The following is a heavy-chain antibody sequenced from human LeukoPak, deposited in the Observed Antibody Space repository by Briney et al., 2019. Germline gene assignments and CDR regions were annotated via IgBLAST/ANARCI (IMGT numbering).Heavy chain of an antibody. J-gene: IGHJ5*02. V-gene: IGHV4-34*01. Sequence: SETLSLTCAVYGGSFSGYYWSWIRQPPGKGLEWLGEINHSGSTNYNPSLKSRVTTSVDTSKNQFSLKLSSVTAADTAVYYCARWVKRWLQFWWFDPWGQGTLVTVSS. CDR2: INHSGST. CDR3: ARWVKRWLQFWWFDP. D-gene: IGHD5-24*01. CDR1: GGSFSGYY.